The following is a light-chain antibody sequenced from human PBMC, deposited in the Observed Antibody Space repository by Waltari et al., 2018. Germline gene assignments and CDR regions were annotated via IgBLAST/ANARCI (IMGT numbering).Light chain of an antibody. V-gene: IGKV3-11*01. Sequence: EIVLTQSPATLSLSPGERATLSCRASQSVSSYLAWYQQKPGQAPRLLIYDASNRATGIPSRFSGSGSGTDSTLTISSLEPEDFAVYYCQQSSNWLPWTFGQGTKVEIK. CDR1: QSVSSY. CDR3: QQSSNWLPWT. J-gene: IGKJ1*01. CDR2: DAS.